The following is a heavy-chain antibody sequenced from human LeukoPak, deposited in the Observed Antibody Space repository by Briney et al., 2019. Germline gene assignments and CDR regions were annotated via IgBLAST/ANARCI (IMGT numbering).Heavy chain of an antibody. V-gene: IGHV4-34*01. CDR1: GASISKDY. J-gene: IGHJ4*02. Sequence: SETLSLTCTVSGASISKDYWAWIRQPPGKGLEWIGEINHSGSTNYNPSLKSRVTISVDTSKNQFSLKLSSVTAADTAVYYCARRPYDFWSGYYSLWGQGTLVTVSS. D-gene: IGHD3-3*01. CDR2: INHSGST. CDR3: ARRPYDFWSGYYSL.